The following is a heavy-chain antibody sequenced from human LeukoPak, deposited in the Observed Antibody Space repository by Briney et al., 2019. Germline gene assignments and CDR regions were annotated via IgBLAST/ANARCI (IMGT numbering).Heavy chain of an antibody. CDR1: GFTFRSHG. J-gene: IGHJ4*02. CDR3: AKDADSSSWYPGY. V-gene: IGHV3-23*01. D-gene: IGHD6-13*01. CDR2: ISGSGGST. Sequence: GGSLRLSCAASGFTFRSHGIHWVRQAPGKGLEWVSAISGSGGSTYYADSVKGRFTTSRDNSKNTLYLQMNSLRAEDTAVYYCAKDADSSSWYPGYWGQGTLVTVSS.